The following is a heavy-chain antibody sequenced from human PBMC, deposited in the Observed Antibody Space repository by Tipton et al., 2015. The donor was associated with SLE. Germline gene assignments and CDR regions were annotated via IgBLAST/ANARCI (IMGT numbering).Heavy chain of an antibody. D-gene: IGHD7-27*01. J-gene: IGHJ5*02. Sequence: TLSLTCAVYGGSFSGYYWSWIRQPPGKGLEWIGEINHSGSTNYYPSLKSRLTILVDTSKNQFSLKLSSVTAADTAVYYCARGKGRNWGWGWFDPWGQGILVTVSS. CDR1: GGSFSGYY. CDR3: ARGKGRNWGWGWFDP. V-gene: IGHV4-34*01. CDR2: INHSGST.